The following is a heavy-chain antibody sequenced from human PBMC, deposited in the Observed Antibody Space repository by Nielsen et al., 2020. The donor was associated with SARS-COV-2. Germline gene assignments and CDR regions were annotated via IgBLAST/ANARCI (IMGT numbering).Heavy chain of an antibody. J-gene: IGHJ6*02. Sequence: SETLSLTCTVSGGSISSYYWSWIRQPPGKGLEWIGEINHSGSTNYNPSLKSRVTISADTSKNQFSLKLSSVTAADTAVYSCARNRWFGESRYGMDVWGQGTTVTVSS. CDR1: GGSISSYY. D-gene: IGHD3-10*01. V-gene: IGHV4-34*01. CDR3: ARNRWFGESRYGMDV. CDR2: INHSGST.